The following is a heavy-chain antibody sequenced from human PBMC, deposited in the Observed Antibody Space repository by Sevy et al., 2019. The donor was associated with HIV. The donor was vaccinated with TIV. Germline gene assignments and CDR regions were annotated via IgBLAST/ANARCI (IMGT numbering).Heavy chain of an antibody. V-gene: IGHV3-23*01. Sequence: GGSLRLSCVAPGFTFSKYSMSWVRQTPGKGLEWVSTLSFACGRINYADSVKGRFTMSRDDSRNTFYLQMDSLRAEDTAIYYCAREGCSKPHDYWGQGTLATVSS. J-gene: IGHJ4*02. D-gene: IGHD2-2*01. CDR1: GFTFSKYS. CDR2: LSFACGRI. CDR3: AREGCSKPHDY.